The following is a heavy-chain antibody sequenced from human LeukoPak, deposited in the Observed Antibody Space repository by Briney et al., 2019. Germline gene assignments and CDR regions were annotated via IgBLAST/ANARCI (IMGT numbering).Heavy chain of an antibody. V-gene: IGHV4-59*13. CDR1: GGSMCSYY. J-gene: IGHJ5*02. Sequence: PSETLSLMCSVCGGSMCSYYWSWIREPRGGGVVWIGYIYYCGSTNYNPSLKSRVTISVDTSKNQFSLKLSSVTAADTAVYYCAREMGYCSGGSCYSFGNWFDPWGQGTLVTVSS. D-gene: IGHD2-15*01. CDR3: AREMGYCSGGSCYSFGNWFDP. CDR2: IYYCGST.